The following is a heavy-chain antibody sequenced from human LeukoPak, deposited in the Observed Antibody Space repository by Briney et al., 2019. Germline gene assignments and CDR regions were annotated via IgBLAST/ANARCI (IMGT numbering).Heavy chain of an antibody. CDR1: GGSISSYY. CDR2: IYYSGST. D-gene: IGHD4/OR15-4a*01. J-gene: IGHJ3*02. CDR3: ARDLFRANFDAFDI. Sequence: SDTLSLTCTVSGGSISSYYWSWIRQPPGKGLEWIGYIYYSGSTNYNPSLKSRVTISVDTSKNQFSLKLSSVTAADTAVYYCARDLFRANFDAFDIWGQGTMVTVSS. V-gene: IGHV4-59*01.